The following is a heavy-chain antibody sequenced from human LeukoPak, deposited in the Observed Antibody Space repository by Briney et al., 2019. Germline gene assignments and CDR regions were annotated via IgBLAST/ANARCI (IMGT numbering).Heavy chain of an antibody. CDR3: ARVFKPAPYDFSSYYYYYMDV. D-gene: IGHD3-3*01. J-gene: IGHJ6*03. V-gene: IGHV3-11*04. CDR2: ISHSGATI. Sequence: NPGGSLRLSCAASGFTFSDHYMSWIRQAPGKGLEWISYISHSGATIYYADSVKGRFTISRDNAKNSLYLQMNSLRAEDTAVYYCARVFKPAPYDFSSYYYYYMDVWGKGTTVTVSS. CDR1: GFTFSDHY.